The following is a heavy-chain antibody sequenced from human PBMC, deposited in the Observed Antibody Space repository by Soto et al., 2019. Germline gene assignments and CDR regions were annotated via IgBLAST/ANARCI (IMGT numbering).Heavy chain of an antibody. V-gene: IGHV3-23*01. J-gene: IGHJ4*02. Sequence: GGSLRLSCAASGFTFSSYAMSWVRQAPGKGLEWVSAISGSGGSTYYADSVKGRFTISRDNSKNTLYLQMNSLRAEDTAVYYCEKVEAVAGTVFFDYWGQGTLVTVSS. CDR2: ISGSGGST. CDR1: GFTFSSYA. D-gene: IGHD6-19*01. CDR3: EKVEAVAGTVFFDY.